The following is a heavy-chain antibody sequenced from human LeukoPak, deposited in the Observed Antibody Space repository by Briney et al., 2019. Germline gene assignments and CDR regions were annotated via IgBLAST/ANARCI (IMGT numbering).Heavy chain of an antibody. CDR3: ARGRLELLWFGELLPNYFDY. D-gene: IGHD3-10*01. V-gene: IGHV4-34*01. J-gene: IGHJ4*02. CDR1: GGSFSGYY. Sequence: SETLSLTCAVYGGSFSGYYWSWIRQPPGKGLEWIGEINHSGSTNYHPSLKSRVTISVDTSKNQFSLKLSSVTAADTAVYYCARGRLELLWFGELLPNYFDYWGQGTLVTVSS. CDR2: INHSGST.